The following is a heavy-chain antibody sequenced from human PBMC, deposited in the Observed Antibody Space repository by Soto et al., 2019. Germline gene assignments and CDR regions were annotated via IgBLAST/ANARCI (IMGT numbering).Heavy chain of an antibody. Sequence: QVLLQESGPGLVQPSGTLSLSCVVSGVSIGSNYYWGWVRQSPGKGLEWLGDMSHIGSVNYNPSHKIRVTISMDKSQNPFSLKLNSVIAAYTAVYFCARSLGWYAIDYWGQGSLVIGCS. CDR3: ARSLGWYAIDY. D-gene: IGHD6-19*01. CDR2: MSHIGSV. CDR1: GVSIGSNYY. J-gene: IGHJ4*02. V-gene: IGHV4-4*02.